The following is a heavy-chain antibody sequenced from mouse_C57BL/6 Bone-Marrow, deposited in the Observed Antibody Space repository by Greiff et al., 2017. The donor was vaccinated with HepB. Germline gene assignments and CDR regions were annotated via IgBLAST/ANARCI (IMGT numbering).Heavy chain of an antibody. D-gene: IGHD2-4*01. Sequence: DVKLVESGGGLVQPGGSMKLSCVASGFTFSNYWMNWVRQSPEKGLEWVAQIRLKSDNYATHYAESVKGRFTISRDDSKSSVYLQMNNLRAEDTGIYYCTYYDYDRAMDYWGQGTSVTVSS. V-gene: IGHV6-3*01. CDR3: TYYDYDRAMDY. J-gene: IGHJ4*01. CDR1: GFTFSNYW. CDR2: IRLKSDNYAT.